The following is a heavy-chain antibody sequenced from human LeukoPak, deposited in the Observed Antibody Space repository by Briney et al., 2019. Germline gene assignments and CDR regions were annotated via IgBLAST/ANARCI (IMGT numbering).Heavy chain of an antibody. CDR2: IYYSGST. Sequence: PSETLSLTCTVSGGSISSYYWSWVRQPRGKGLEWVGNIYYSGSTNYSPSLKSQVTIYVKTSKNQFSLRLKPFAAAGPARDLFWRVTGYTIEDYFDYCGQGTLVTVPS. V-gene: IGHV4-59*01. CDR1: GGSISSYY. D-gene: IGHD3-9*01. J-gene: IGHJ4*02. CDR3: WRVTGYTIEDYFDY.